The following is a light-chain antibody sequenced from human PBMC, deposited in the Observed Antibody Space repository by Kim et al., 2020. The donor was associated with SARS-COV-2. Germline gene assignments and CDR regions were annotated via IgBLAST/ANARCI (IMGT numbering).Light chain of an antibody. Sequence: EIVLTQSPGTLSLSPGERATLSCRASQSVSSNYLAWYQQKPGQAPRLLIYGASSRATGVPDRFTGSGSGTDFILTISRVEPEDFAVYYCQQYDTSQTFGQGTKVDIK. V-gene: IGKV3-20*01. CDR2: GAS. J-gene: IGKJ1*01. CDR3: QQYDTSQT. CDR1: QSVSSNY.